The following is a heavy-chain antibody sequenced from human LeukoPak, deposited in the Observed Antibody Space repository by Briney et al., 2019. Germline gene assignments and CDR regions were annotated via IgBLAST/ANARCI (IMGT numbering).Heavy chain of an antibody. J-gene: IGHJ2*01. D-gene: IGHD3-22*01. CDR3: ARDPRVFDSSGYYVWYFDL. Sequence: PGGSLRLSCAASGFTVSSNYMSWVRQAPGKGLEWVSVIYSGGSTYYADSVKGRFTISRDNSKNTLYLQMNSLRAEDTAVYYCARDPRVFDSSGYYVWYFDLWGRGTLVTVSS. V-gene: IGHV3-53*01. CDR1: GFTVSSNY. CDR2: IYSGGST.